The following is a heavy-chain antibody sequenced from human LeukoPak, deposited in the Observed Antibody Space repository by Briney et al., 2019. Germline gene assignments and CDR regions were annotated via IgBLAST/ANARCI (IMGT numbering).Heavy chain of an antibody. CDR3: AGGRDTAMGPFDY. J-gene: IGHJ4*02. V-gene: IGHV4-38-2*01. CDR2: IYHSGST. Sequence: SETLSLTCAVSGYSISSGYYWGWIRQPPGKGLEWIGSIYHSGSTYYNPSLKSRVTISVDTSKSQFSLKLSSVTAADTAVYYCAGGRDTAMGPFDYWGQGTLVTVSS. D-gene: IGHD5-18*01. CDR1: GYSISSGYY.